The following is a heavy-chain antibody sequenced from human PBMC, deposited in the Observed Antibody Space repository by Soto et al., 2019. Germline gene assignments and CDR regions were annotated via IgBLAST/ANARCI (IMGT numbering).Heavy chain of an antibody. V-gene: IGHV1-69*06. D-gene: IGHD2-21*02. CDR3: ARGCGRDCPSANNWFDP. J-gene: IGHJ5*02. CDR1: GGTFSSYA. Sequence: QVQLVQSGAEVKKPGSSVKVSCKASGGTFSSYAISWVRQAPGQGLEWMGGIIPIFGTANYAQKFQGRVRITADKSTSTAYMELSSLGSEDTAVYYCARGCGRDCPSANNWFDPWGQGTLVTVSS. CDR2: IIPIFGTA.